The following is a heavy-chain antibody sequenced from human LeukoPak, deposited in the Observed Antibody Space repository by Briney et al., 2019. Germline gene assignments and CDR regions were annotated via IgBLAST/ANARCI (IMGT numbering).Heavy chain of an antibody. V-gene: IGHV3-23*01. J-gene: IGHJ6*02. CDR1: GFTFSSYA. D-gene: IGHD4-4*01. Sequence: PGGSLRLSCAASGFTFSSYAMSWVRQAPGKGLEWVSAISGSGGNTYYADSVKGRFTISRDNSKNTLYLQMNSLRAEDTAVYYCAKSNYQGPRQTLYYYGMDVWGQGTTVTVSS. CDR3: AKSNYQGPRQTLYYYGMDV. CDR2: ISGSGGNT.